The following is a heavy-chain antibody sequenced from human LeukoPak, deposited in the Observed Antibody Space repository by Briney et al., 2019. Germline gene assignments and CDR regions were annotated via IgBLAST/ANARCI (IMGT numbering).Heavy chain of an antibody. Sequence: SVKVSCKASGGTFSSYAISWVRQAPGQGLEWMGGIIPIFGTANYAQKFQGRVTITADESTSTAYMELSSLRSEDTAVYYCARGGYSYGTFDYWGQGTLVTVSS. J-gene: IGHJ4*02. CDR2: IIPIFGTA. CDR1: GGTFSSYA. V-gene: IGHV1-69*01. CDR3: ARGGYSYGTFDY. D-gene: IGHD5-18*01.